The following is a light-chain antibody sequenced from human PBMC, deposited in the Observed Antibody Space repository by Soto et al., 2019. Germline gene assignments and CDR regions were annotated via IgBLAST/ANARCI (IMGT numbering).Light chain of an antibody. CDR2: GAS. Sequence: EIVLTQSPGTLSLSPGERATLSCRASQSVSSRLAWYQQKPGQAPRLLISGASSRATGIPDRFSGSGSGTDFTLTISSLEPEDFAVYYCQQRSDWPVTFGQGTRLEIK. CDR1: QSVSSR. J-gene: IGKJ5*01. CDR3: QQRSDWPVT. V-gene: IGKV3-11*01.